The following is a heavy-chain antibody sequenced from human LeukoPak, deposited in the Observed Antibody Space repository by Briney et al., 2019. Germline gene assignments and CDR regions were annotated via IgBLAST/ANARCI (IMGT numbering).Heavy chain of an antibody. D-gene: IGHD3-22*01. CDR2: ISYDGSNK. Sequence: GRSLRLSCAASGFTFSSYAMHWVRQAPGKGLEWVAVISYDGSNKYYADSVKGRFTISRDNSKNTLYLQMNSLRAEDTAVYYCAKKRVYDSSGYLDYYFDYWGQGTLVTVSS. J-gene: IGHJ4*02. CDR1: GFTFSSYA. V-gene: IGHV3-30-3*02. CDR3: AKKRVYDSSGYLDYYFDY.